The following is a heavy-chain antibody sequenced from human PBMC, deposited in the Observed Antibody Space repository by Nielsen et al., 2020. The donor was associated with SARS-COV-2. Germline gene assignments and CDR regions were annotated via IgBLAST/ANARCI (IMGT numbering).Heavy chain of an antibody. CDR2: IRSSSSYI. CDR1: GFTFSSYS. J-gene: IGHJ4*02. CDR3: ARGGNIKWELLGRVGYFDY. V-gene: IGHV3-21*01. Sequence: GESLKISCAASGFTFSSYSMNWVRQAPGKGLEWVSSIRSSSSYIYYADSVKGRFTISRDNAKNSLYLQMNSLRAEDTAVYYCARGGNIKWELLGRVGYFDYWGQGTLVTVSS. D-gene: IGHD1-26*01.